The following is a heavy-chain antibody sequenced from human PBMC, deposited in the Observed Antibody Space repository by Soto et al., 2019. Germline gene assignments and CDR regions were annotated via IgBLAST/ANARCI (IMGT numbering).Heavy chain of an antibody. CDR1: GFSISSYY. J-gene: IGHJ6*03. Sequence: LETLSLTCTFSGFSISSYYWSLIRQPPGKGLEWIGYIYYSGSTNYNPSLKSRVTISVDTSKNQFSLKLSSVTAADTAVYYCARSHSSSFWGYYMDVWGKGTTVTVSS. V-gene: IGHV4-59*01. CDR2: IYYSGST. D-gene: IGHD6-13*01. CDR3: ARSHSSSFWGYYMDV.